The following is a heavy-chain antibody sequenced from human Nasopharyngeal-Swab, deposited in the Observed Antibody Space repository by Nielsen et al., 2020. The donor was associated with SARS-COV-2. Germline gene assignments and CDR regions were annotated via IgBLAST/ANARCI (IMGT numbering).Heavy chain of an antibody. CDR1: GYSFTCYW. CDR2: IYPGDSDT. V-gene: IGHV5-51*01. Sequence: GESLKISCKGSGYSFTCYWIGWVRQMPGKGLEWMGIIYPGDSDTRYSPSFQGQVTISADKSISAAYLQWSSLKASDTAMYYCARRYYGSGSRTSYFDLWGRGTLVTASS. D-gene: IGHD3-10*01. J-gene: IGHJ2*01. CDR3: ARRYYGSGSRTSYFDL.